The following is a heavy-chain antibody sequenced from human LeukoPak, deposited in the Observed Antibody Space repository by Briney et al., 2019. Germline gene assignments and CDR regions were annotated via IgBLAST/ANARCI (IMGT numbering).Heavy chain of an antibody. D-gene: IGHD2-2*01. CDR1: GFTVSSNY. J-gene: IGHJ4*02. Sequence: AGGSLRLSCPASGFTVSSNYMSWVHQAPGKGLEWVSVIYSGGSTYYADSVKGRFTISRDNSKNTLYLQMNSLRAEDTAVYYCARDRRPNQLLLPWWGQGTLVTVSS. CDR3: ARDRRPNQLLLPW. CDR2: IYSGGST. V-gene: IGHV3-53*01.